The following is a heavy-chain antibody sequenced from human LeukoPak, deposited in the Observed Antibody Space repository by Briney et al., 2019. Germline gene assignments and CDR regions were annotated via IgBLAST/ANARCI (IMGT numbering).Heavy chain of an antibody. CDR3: ARENYYGSGSYYNGY. V-gene: IGHV1-69*05. CDR2: IIPIFGTA. D-gene: IGHD3-10*01. CDR1: GGTFSSYA. Sequence: ASVKVSCKASGGTFSSYAISWVRQAPGQGLEWMGGIIPIFGTANYAQKFQGRVTITTDESTSTAYMELSSLRSEDTAVYYCARENYYGSGSYYNGYWGQGTLVAVSS. J-gene: IGHJ4*02.